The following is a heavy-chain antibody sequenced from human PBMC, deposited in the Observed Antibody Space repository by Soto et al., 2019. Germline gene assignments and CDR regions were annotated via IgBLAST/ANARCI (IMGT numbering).Heavy chain of an antibody. Sequence: EVQLVESGGGLVQPGGSLRLSCAASGFTLSHFWMNWVRQAPGKGLEWVANIKSDGSEKYYADSVKGRFTFSRDNAKNTLYLQMDSLRVEDTAVHYCARCRSYGMEGVERAVDIWGQGTKVTVSS. J-gene: IGHJ3*02. V-gene: IGHV3-7*03. D-gene: IGHD1-26*01. CDR2: IKSDGSEK. CDR1: GFTLSHFW. CDR3: ARCRSYGMEGVERAVDI.